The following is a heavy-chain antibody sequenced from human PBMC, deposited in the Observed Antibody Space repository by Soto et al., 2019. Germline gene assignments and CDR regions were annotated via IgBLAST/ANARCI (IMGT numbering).Heavy chain of an antibody. D-gene: IGHD3-10*01. V-gene: IGHV1-3*01. CDR3: ARGGGLDD. CDR1: GYSFTSFP. Sequence: QVQLVQSGAEVKKPGASVKVSCKASGYSFTSFPIHWVRQAPGQGLECMGWINAANGYTRYSQKFQGRVTITRDTSATTAYMDLSSLTSEVTAVYYCARGGGLDDWGQGTLITVSS. J-gene: IGHJ4*02. CDR2: INAANGYT.